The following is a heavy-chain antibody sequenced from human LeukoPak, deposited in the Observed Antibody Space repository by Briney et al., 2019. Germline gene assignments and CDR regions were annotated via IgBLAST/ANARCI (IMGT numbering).Heavy chain of an antibody. J-gene: IGHJ6*03. Sequence: ASVKVSCKASGYTFTSYGISWVRQAPGQGLEWMGWISAYNGNTNYAQKLQGRVTMTTDTSTSTAYMELRSLRSDDTAVYYCARARTYTYYYGSGSYPYYYYYMDVWGKGTTVTVSS. CDR1: GYTFTSYG. V-gene: IGHV1-18*01. D-gene: IGHD3-10*01. CDR2: ISAYNGNT. CDR3: ARARTYTYYYGSGSYPYYYYYMDV.